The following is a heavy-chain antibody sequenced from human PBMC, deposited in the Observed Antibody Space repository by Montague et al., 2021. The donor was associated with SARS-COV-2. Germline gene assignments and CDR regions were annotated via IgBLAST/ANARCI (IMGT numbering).Heavy chain of an antibody. Sequence: SLRLSCAASGFTFSSYGMHWVRQAPGKGLEWVAVISYDGSNKYYADSVKGRFTISRDNSKNTLYLQMNSLRAEDTAVYYCARDLTYYDNLTGYFAESPHSYYYYGMDVWGQGTTVTVSS. CDR1: GFTFSSYG. J-gene: IGHJ6*02. D-gene: IGHD3-9*01. V-gene: IGHV3-33*05. CDR3: ARDLTYYDNLTGYFAESPHSYYYYGMDV. CDR2: ISYDGSNK.